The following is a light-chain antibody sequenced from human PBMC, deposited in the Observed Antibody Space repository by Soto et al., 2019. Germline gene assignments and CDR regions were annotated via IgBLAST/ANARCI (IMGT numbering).Light chain of an antibody. V-gene: IGKV3-11*01. Sequence: EIVLTQSPATLPLSPGERATLSCRASQSFSTYLAWYQQKPGQAPRLLIYDTSKRATGIPARFSGSGSGPDFTLTINSLEPEDFAMYYCQHRYNWPWTFGQGTKVEIK. J-gene: IGKJ1*01. CDR1: QSFSTY. CDR2: DTS. CDR3: QHRYNWPWT.